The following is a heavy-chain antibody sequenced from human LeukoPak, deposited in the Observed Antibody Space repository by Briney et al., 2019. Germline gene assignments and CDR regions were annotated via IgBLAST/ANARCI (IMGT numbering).Heavy chain of an antibody. CDR3: ARLSYDGEGY. J-gene: IGHJ4*02. CDR1: GYTFTTYG. Sequence: ASGKVSCKTSGYTFTTYGISWVRQAPGQGLEYMGWISAFTGNTNYAQKFQGRVAMTMDTSTSTVEMELRSLKYDDTAVYFCARLSYDGEGYWGQGTLVTVSS. V-gene: IGHV1-18*01. D-gene: IGHD3-10*01. CDR2: ISAFTGNT.